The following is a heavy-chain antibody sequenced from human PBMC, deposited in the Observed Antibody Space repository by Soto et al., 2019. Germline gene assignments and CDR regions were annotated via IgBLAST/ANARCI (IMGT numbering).Heavy chain of an antibody. CDR2: INHSGST. D-gene: IGHD6-13*01. V-gene: IGHV4-34*01. CDR1: GGSFSGYY. Sequence: QVQLQQWGAGLLKPSETLSLTCAVYGGSFSGYYWSWIRQPPGKGLEWIGEINHSGSTNYNPSLKSRVTISVDTSKNKLSLKLSSVTAADTDVYYCARGSSSWYIKPSSFDYWGQGTLVTVSS. CDR3: ARGSSSWYIKPSSFDY. J-gene: IGHJ4*02.